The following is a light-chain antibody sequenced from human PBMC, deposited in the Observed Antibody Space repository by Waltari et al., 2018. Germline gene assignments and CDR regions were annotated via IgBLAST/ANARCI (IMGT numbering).Light chain of an antibody. Sequence: QSVLTQPPSASGTPGQRVSISCSGSASNIGSDSVNWYQQLPGAAPKLLIYIANRRPSGVPDRFSGSKAGTSASLAISGLQSEDEADYYCAAWDSRLNGVVFGGGTRLTVL. V-gene: IGLV1-44*01. CDR1: ASNIGSDS. J-gene: IGLJ2*01. CDR2: IAN. CDR3: AAWDSRLNGVV.